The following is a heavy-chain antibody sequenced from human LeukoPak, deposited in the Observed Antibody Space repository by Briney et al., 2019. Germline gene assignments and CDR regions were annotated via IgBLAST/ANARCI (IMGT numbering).Heavy chain of an antibody. CDR2: IYPGDSDT. CDR1: GYSFTSYW. CDR3: ARLMVEQAVVPARPNYYYYGMDV. J-gene: IGHJ6*02. D-gene: IGHD2-2*01. Sequence: GESLKISCKGSGYSFTSYWIGWVRQMPGKGLEWMGIIYPGDSDTRYSPSFQGQVTISADKSISTAYLQWSSLKASDTAMYYYARLMVEQAVVPARPNYYYYGMDVWGQGTTVTVSS. V-gene: IGHV5-51*01.